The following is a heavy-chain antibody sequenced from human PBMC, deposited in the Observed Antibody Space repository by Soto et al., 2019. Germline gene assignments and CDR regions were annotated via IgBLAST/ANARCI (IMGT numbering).Heavy chain of an antibody. J-gene: IGHJ6*02. CDR2: IIPIFGTA. V-gene: IGHV1-69*13. D-gene: IGHD6-13*01. CDR1: GGTFSSYA. CDR3: ASCLALADLYYYGMDV. Sequence: ASVKVSCKASGGTFSSYAISWVRQAPGQGLEWMGGIIPIFGTANYAQKFQGRVTITADESTSTAYMELSSLRSEDTAVYYCASCLALADLYYYGMDVWGQGTTVTVSS.